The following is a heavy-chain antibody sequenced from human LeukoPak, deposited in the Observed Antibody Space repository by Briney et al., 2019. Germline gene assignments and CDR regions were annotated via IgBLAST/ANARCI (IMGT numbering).Heavy chain of an antibody. CDR1: GYSFTSYW. CDR2: IYPGDSDT. J-gene: IGHJ4*02. D-gene: IGHD2-2*02. V-gene: IGHV5-51*01. Sequence: GESLKISCKGSGYSFTSYWIGWVRQMPGKGLEWMGIIYPGDSDTRYSPSFQGQVTISADKSISTAYLQWSSLKASDTAMYYCARGEVVPAAILFHFDYWGQGTLVTVSS. CDR3: ARGEVVPAAILFHFDY.